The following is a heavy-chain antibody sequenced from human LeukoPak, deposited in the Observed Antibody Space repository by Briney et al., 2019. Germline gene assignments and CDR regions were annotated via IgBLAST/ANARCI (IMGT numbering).Heavy chain of an antibody. V-gene: IGHV3-48*03. CDR1: GFTFSSYE. J-gene: IGHJ5*02. CDR2: ISSSGSTI. CDR3: AIERSGYHH. D-gene: IGHD3-3*01. Sequence: GVSLRLSCAASGFTFSSYEMNWVRQAPGKGLEWVSYISSSGSTIYYADSVKGRFTISRDNAKNSLYLQMNSLRAEDTAVYYCAIERSGYHHWGQGTLVTVSS.